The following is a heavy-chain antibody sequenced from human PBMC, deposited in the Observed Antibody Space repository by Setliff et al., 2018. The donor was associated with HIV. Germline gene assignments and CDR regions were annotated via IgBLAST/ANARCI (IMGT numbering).Heavy chain of an antibody. CDR3: ASSYCGGDWGWAFDI. J-gene: IGHJ3*02. V-gene: IGHV4-59*08. Sequence: SETLSLTCTVSGGSISSYYWSWIRQPPGKGLEWIGYIYYSGSTKYNPSLKSRVNISVDTSKNQFSLNLTSVTSADTAVYYCASSYCGGDWGWAFDIWGQGTMVTVSS. CDR2: IYYSGST. CDR1: GGSISSYY. D-gene: IGHD2-21*02.